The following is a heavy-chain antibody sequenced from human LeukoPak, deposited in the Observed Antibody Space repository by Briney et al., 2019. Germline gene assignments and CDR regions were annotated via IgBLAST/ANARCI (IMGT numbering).Heavy chain of an antibody. Sequence: GGSLRLSCAASGFTFSSKWMSWVRQAPGKGLEWVANIKQDGSYKYYVDSVKGRFTISRDNAKNSLHLQMNSLRAEDTAVYYCARDSSRDGYTLFDYWGQGTLVTVSS. CDR1: GFTFSSKW. D-gene: IGHD5-24*01. CDR3: ARDSSRDGYTLFDY. CDR2: IKQDGSYK. V-gene: IGHV3-7*01. J-gene: IGHJ4*02.